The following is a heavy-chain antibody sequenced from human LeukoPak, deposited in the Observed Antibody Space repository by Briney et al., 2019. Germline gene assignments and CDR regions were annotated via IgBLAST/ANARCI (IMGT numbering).Heavy chain of an antibody. CDR3: ARVRAIFPQWFDP. CDR1: GGSISSSDYY. J-gene: IGHJ5*02. D-gene: IGHD2-2*02. Sequence: PSETLSLTCTVSGGSISSSDYYLGWIRQPPGKGLEWIGTIYHTGSAYYNPSLKSRVTMSEVTSKNQFSLKLTSVTAADTAVYYCARVRAIFPQWFDPWGQGTLVTVSS. CDR2: IYHTGSA. V-gene: IGHV4-39*07.